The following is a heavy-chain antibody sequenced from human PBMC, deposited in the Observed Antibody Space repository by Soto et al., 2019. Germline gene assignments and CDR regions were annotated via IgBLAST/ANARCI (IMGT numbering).Heavy chain of an antibody. D-gene: IGHD3-3*01. CDR3: ARWNVEWYYYGMDV. CDR1: GGSISSGDYY. Sequence: QVQLQESGPGLVKPSQTLSLTCTVSGGSISSGDYYWSWIRQPPGKGLEWIGYIYYSGSTYYNPSLKSRVTISVDTSKNQFSLKLSSVTSADTAVYFCARWNVEWYYYGMDVWGQGTTVTVSS. V-gene: IGHV4-30-4*01. J-gene: IGHJ6*02. CDR2: IYYSGST.